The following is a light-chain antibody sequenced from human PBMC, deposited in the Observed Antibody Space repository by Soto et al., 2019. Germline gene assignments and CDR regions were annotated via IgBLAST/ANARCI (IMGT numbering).Light chain of an antibody. CDR2: DVS. V-gene: IGLV2-14*01. Sequence: QSVLTQPASVSGSPGQSITISCTGTSSDVGGYNYVSWYQQHPGKAPKIMIYDVSNRPSGVSNRFSGSKSGNTASLTISGLQAEDEADYYCSSYTSSSTLEVVFGGVTKLTVL. CDR3: SSYTSSSTLEVV. CDR1: SSDVGGYNY. J-gene: IGLJ2*01.